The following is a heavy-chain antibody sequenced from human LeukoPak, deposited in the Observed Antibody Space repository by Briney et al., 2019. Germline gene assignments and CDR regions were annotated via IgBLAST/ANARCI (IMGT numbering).Heavy chain of an antibody. V-gene: IGHV3-48*02. CDR1: GFTFRSYA. D-gene: IGHD5-18*01. Sequence: GGSLRLSCAASGFTFRSYAMQWVRQAPGKGLEWVSYITDNSGTIFYADSVKDRFTISRDNAKNSLYMQMNSLTDEDTAVYYCARVAETQLWLRSAFDHWGQGTLVTVSS. CDR2: ITDNSGTI. CDR3: ARVAETQLWLRSAFDH. J-gene: IGHJ4*02.